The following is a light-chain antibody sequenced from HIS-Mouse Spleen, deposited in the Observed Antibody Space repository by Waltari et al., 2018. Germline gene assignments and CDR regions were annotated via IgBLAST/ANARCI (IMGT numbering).Light chain of an antibody. Sequence: SYDHTQPPSESVSPGQTARTTCPGDAWPKKSALWYQQKSGQPPLLVIYEDSKRPSGIPERFSGSSSGTMATLTISGAQVEDEADYYCYSTDSSGNHRVFGGGTKLTVL. V-gene: IGLV3-10*01. CDR3: YSTDSSGNHRV. J-gene: IGLJ2*01. CDR2: EDS. CDR1: AWPKKS.